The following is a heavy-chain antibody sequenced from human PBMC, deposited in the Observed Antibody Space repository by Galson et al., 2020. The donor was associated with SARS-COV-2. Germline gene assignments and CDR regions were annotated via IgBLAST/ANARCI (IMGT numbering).Heavy chain of an antibody. D-gene: IGHD2-21*01. CDR2: ISNDGSNK. CDR3: ANVDYGDS. V-gene: IGHV3-30*18. J-gene: IGHJ4*02. CDR1: GFTFSSYA. Sequence: GESLKISCAASGFTFSSYALHSVRQAPGKGLAWVAIISNDGSNKYYGDSVRGRFTISRDNSKNTLYLQMNSLRAEDTALYYCANVDYGDSWGQGTLVTVSS.